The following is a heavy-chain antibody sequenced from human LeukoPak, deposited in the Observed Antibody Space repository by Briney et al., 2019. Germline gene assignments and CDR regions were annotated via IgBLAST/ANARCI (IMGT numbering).Heavy chain of an antibody. V-gene: IGHV1-46*01. CDR1: GYTFTTYY. CDR3: ARDMTGKRGYFDY. CDR2: INPNGGGT. J-gene: IGHJ4*02. Sequence: ASVKVSCKASGYTFTTYYMRWVRQAPGQGLEWMGLINPNGGGTGYAQKFQGRVTMTRDTSTSTIYMELSSLKSEDTAVYYCARDMTGKRGYFDYWGQGTLVTVSS. D-gene: IGHD1-20*01.